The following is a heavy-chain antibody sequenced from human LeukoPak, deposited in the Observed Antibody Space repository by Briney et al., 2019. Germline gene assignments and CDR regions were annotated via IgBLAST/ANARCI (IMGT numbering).Heavy chain of an antibody. CDR1: GYTFTDYY. Sequence: ASVKISCKASGYTFTDYYMHWVQQAPGKGLEWMGRVDPEDGETIYAEKFQGRVTITADTSTDTAYMELSSLRSEDTAVYYCARDGYGSGSYYFDYWGQGTLVTVSS. V-gene: IGHV1-69-2*01. CDR3: ARDGYGSGSYYFDY. D-gene: IGHD3-10*01. J-gene: IGHJ4*02. CDR2: VDPEDGET.